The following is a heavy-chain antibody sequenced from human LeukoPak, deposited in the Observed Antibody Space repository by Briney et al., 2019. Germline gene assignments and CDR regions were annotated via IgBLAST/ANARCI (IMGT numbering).Heavy chain of an antibody. CDR1: GGSISSYY. V-gene: IGHV4-59*01. J-gene: IGHJ5*01. CDR2: IYYSGST. CDR3: ARSHLGWFDP. Sequence: PSETLSLTCTVTGGSISSYYLSWIRQPPGEGLEWIGYIYYSGSTNYNPSLKSRVTISVDTSKNQFSLKLSSVTAADTAVYYCARSHLGWFDPWGQGTLVTVSS.